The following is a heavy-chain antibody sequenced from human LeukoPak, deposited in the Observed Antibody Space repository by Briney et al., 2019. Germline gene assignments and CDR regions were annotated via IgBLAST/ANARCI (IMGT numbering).Heavy chain of an antibody. CDR2: IYHSGST. J-gene: IGHJ6*03. D-gene: IGHD2-15*01. Sequence: PSGTLSLTCAVSGGSISSSNWWSWVRQPPGKGLEWIGEIYHSGSTNYNPSLKSRVTISVDKSKNQFSLKLSSVTAADTAVYYCARDRCSGGSCYDYYYYYMDVWGKGTTVTVSS. V-gene: IGHV4-4*02. CDR3: ARDRCSGGSCYDYYYYYMDV. CDR1: GGSISSSNW.